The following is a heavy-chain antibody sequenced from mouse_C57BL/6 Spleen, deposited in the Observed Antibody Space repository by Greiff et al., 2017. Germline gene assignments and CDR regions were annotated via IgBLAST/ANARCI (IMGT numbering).Heavy chain of an antibody. Sequence: VQLQQSGAELVRPGASVKLSCTASGFNIKDDYMHWVKQRPEQGLEWIGWIDPENGDTEYASKFQGKATITADTSSNTAYLQLSSLTSEDSAVYFCAREDDYGDWYFDVWGTGTTVTVSS. J-gene: IGHJ1*03. CDR3: AREDDYGDWYFDV. V-gene: IGHV14-4*01. CDR1: GFNIKDDY. D-gene: IGHD2-4*01. CDR2: IDPENGDT.